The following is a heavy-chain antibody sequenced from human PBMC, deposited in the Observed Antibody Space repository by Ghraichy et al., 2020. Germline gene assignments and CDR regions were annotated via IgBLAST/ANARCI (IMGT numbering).Heavy chain of an antibody. V-gene: IGHV3-30*18. Sequence: GGSLRLSCIASGLTFNNYDMHWVRQAPGKGLEWVAVISHDGGDTYYADSVRGRFTISRDNSKNTLHLQMNSLRSEDTAVYYCAKLYYYDGTGGYYGQYFDYWGQGTLVTVST. CDR1: GLTFNNYD. CDR2: ISHDGGDT. D-gene: IGHD3-22*01. J-gene: IGHJ4*02. CDR3: AKLYYYDGTGGYYGQYFDY.